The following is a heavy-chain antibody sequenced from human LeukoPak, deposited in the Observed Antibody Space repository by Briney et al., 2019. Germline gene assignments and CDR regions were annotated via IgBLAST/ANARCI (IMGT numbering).Heavy chain of an antibody. Sequence: GESLKISCKASGYTTGNYWIGWVCQMPGKGLEWMGIVYPGDSDTRYSPSFQGQVTISADKSISTAYLQWSSLKASDSGMYYCARIRDGRAFGAIDYWGQGTLVTVSS. CDR1: GYTTGNYW. D-gene: IGHD3-10*01. V-gene: IGHV5-51*01. CDR2: VYPGDSDT. J-gene: IGHJ4*02. CDR3: ARIRDGRAFGAIDY.